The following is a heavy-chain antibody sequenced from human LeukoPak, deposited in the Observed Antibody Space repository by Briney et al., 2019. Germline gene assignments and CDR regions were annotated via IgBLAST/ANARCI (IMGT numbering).Heavy chain of an antibody. CDR2: VYNSGDT. CDR1: GGSTSSDY. Sequence: SETLSLTCTVSGGSTSSDYWSWIRQSPGKGLEWVGYVYNSGDTGKNPSLKSRVTILLDTSKNQCSLKLTSVSAADTAVYYCARIKLGAYFDLWGRGTLVTVSS. CDR3: ARIKLGAYFDL. V-gene: IGHV4-59*08. J-gene: IGHJ2*01. D-gene: IGHD3-16*01.